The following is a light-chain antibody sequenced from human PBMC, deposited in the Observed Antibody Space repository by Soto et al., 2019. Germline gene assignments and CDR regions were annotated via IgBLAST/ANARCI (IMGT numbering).Light chain of an antibody. V-gene: IGLV2-8*01. Sequence: QSALTQPPSASGSPGQSVTISCTGTGNDVGGFDYVSWYQLHPGKAPKLVMYEVTKRPSGVPDRFSGSKSDNTASLTVAGLQAEDEADYFCSSYTDTNDFVVFGGGTKLTVL. CDR2: EVT. CDR3: SSYTDTNDFVV. CDR1: GNDVGGFDY. J-gene: IGLJ2*01.